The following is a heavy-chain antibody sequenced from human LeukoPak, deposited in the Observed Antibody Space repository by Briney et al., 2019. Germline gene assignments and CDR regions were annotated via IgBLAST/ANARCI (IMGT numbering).Heavy chain of an antibody. Sequence: GASVKVSCKASGYTFTSYDINWVRQATGQGLEWMGWMNPNGGNTGYAQKFQGRVTMTRNTSISTAYMELSSLRSEDTAVYYCARGPNYYDSSGPGPGHNHNDAFDIWGQGTMVTVSS. J-gene: IGHJ3*02. CDR3: ARGPNYYDSSGPGPGHNHNDAFDI. CDR1: GYTFTSYD. V-gene: IGHV1-8*01. D-gene: IGHD3-22*01. CDR2: MNPNGGNT.